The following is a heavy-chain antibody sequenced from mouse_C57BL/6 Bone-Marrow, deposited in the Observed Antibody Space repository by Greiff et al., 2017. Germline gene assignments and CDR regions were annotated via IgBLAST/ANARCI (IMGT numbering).Heavy chain of an antibody. V-gene: IGHV5-9*01. Sequence: EVKLMESGGGLVKPGGSLKLSCAASGFTFSSYTMSWVRQTPEKRLEWVANINGCGGNTYYPHSVKGRFTIARDNAKNTLYLQMSSLRSEDTALDYCARRWGYYKAMDYWGQGTSVTVSS. CDR1: GFTFSSYT. D-gene: IGHD2-3*01. CDR2: INGCGGNT. CDR3: ARRWGYYKAMDY. J-gene: IGHJ4*01.